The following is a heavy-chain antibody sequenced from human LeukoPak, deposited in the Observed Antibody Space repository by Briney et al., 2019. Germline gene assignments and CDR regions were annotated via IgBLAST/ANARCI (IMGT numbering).Heavy chain of an antibody. Sequence: SETLSLTCAVYGGSFSGYYWSWIRQPPGKGLEWIGKINHSRSTNYNPSLKSRVTISVDTSKNQFSLKLSSVTAAGTAVYYCARAYGTLDAFDIWGQGTMVTVSS. V-gene: IGHV4-34*01. CDR1: GGSFSGYY. CDR3: ARAYGTLDAFDI. J-gene: IGHJ3*02. D-gene: IGHD3-10*01. CDR2: INHSRST.